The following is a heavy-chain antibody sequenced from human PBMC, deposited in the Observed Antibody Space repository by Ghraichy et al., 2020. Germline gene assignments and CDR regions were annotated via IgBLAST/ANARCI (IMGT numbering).Heavy chain of an antibody. Sequence: GGSLRLSCAASGFTFSGSAMHWVRQASGKGLEWVGRIRSKANSYATAYAASVKGRFTISRDDAKNTAYLQMNSLKTEDTAVYDCTTHYYDSSGYLNTYAFDFGGHGTMVTVSS. D-gene: IGHD3-22*01. CDR2: IRSKANSYAT. J-gene: IGHJ3*01. CDR3: TTHYYDSSGYLNTYAFDF. V-gene: IGHV3-73*01. CDR1: GFTFSGSA.